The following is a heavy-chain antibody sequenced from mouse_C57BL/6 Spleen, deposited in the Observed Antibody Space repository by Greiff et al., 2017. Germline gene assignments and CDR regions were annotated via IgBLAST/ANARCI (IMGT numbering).Heavy chain of an antibody. CDR3: ARDYYGSRLWFAY. J-gene: IGHJ3*01. V-gene: IGHV1-55*01. CDR2: IYPGSGST. D-gene: IGHD1-1*01. CDR1: GYTFTSYW. Sequence: VKLQQPGAELVKPGASVKMSCKASGYTFTSYWITWVKQRPGQGLEWIGDIYPGSGSTNYNEKFKSKATLTVDTSSSTAYMQLSSLTSEDSAVYDCARDYYGSRLWFAYWGQGTLVTVSA.